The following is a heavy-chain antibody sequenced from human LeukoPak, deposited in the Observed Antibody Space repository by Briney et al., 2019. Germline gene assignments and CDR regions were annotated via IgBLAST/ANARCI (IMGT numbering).Heavy chain of an antibody. CDR1: GYSFTGYY. Sequence: GASVKVSCKASGYSFTGYYMHWVRQAPGQGLEWMGWISPNSGGTHYAQKFQGRVTMTTDTTINTAYMDLSRLRSDDTAVYYCASALNSRSSSCWGQGTLVTVSS. D-gene: IGHD6-13*01. CDR2: ISPNSGGT. CDR3: ASALNSRSSSC. V-gene: IGHV1-2*02. J-gene: IGHJ4*02.